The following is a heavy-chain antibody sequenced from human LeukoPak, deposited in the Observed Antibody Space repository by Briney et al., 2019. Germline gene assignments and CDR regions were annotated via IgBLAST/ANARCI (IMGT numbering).Heavy chain of an antibody. J-gene: IGHJ4*02. CDR2: INHSGST. CDR1: GGSISSGGYY. Sequence: SETLSLTCTVSGGSISSGGYYWSWIRQPPGKGLEWIGEINHSGSTNYNPSLKSRVTISVDTSKNQFSLKLSSVTAADTAVYYCARVGRRSSGWYVLGYWGQGTLVTVSS. CDR3: ARVGRRSSGWYVLGY. V-gene: IGHV4-39*07. D-gene: IGHD6-19*01.